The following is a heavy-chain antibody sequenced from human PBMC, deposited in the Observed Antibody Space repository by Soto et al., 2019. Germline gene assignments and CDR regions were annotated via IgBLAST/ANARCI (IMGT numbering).Heavy chain of an antibody. CDR1: GYSFTSYW. V-gene: IGHV5-10-1*01. Sequence: PGESLKISCKGSGYSFTSYWISWVRQMPGKGLEWMGRIDPSDSYTNYSPSFQGHVTISADKSISTAYLQWSSLKASDTAMYYCARPGPALRSFYVFWSGYYREYYYYGMDVWGQGSTVTVSS. D-gene: IGHD3-3*01. J-gene: IGHJ6*02. CDR3: ARPGPALRSFYVFWSGYYREYYYYGMDV. CDR2: IDPSDSYT.